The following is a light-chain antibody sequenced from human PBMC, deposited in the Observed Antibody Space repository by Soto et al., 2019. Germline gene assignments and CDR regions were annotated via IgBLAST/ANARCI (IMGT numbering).Light chain of an antibody. CDR2: DAY. CDR1: QRISSY. CDR3: QQTYTPPRT. Sequence: IQMTQSPSSLCASVGDRVTLTCRASQRISSYVNWYQQKPGRAPSLLIWDAYTLQSGVPSRFSGSGSGTDFTLTISSLQPEDFATYYCQQTYTPPRTVGQGTKVDTK. V-gene: IGKV1-39*01. J-gene: IGKJ1*01.